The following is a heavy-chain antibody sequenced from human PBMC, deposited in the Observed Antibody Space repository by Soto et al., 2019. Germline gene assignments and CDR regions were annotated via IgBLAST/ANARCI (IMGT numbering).Heavy chain of an antibody. Sequence: GGTLRLSCGAPGVTFKDYGMHWVRQAPGKGLEWVAVMSYDGKQTYYADSVKGRFTISKDKSKRTLFLQMNSLGVAEPAVYYCARDGWGSNWYFDLWGRGTLVTVSS. CDR2: MSYDGKQT. J-gene: IGHJ2*01. D-gene: IGHD3-16*01. CDR1: GVTFKDYG. V-gene: IGHV3-30*03. CDR3: ARDGWGSNWYFDL.